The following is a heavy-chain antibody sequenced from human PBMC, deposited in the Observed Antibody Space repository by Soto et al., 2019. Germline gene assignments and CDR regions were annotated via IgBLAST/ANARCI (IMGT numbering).Heavy chain of an antibody. J-gene: IGHJ4*02. CDR2: INPNSGGT. CDR1: GYTFTGYY. D-gene: IGHD3-22*01. Sequence: ASVKVSCKASGYTFTGYYMHWVRQAPGQGLEWMGWINPNSGGTNYAQKFQGRVTMTRDTSTSTAYMELSRLRSDDTAVYYCARYDSSGYYYGYWGQGTLITVSS. V-gene: IGHV1-2*02. CDR3: ARYDSSGYYYGY.